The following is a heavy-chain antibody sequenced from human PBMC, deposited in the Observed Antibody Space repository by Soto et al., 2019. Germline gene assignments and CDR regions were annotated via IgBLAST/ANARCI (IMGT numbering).Heavy chain of an antibody. V-gene: IGHV3-30-3*01. CDR3: ARDIRTDYYYYYGMDV. J-gene: IGHJ6*02. CDR1: GFTFSSYA. CDR2: ISYDGSNK. Sequence: QVQLVESGGGVVQPGRSLRLSCAASGFTFSSYAMHWVRQAPGKGLEWVAVISYDGSNKYYADSVKGRFTISRDNSKNTLYLQMNSLRAEDTAVYYCARDIRTDYYYYYGMDVWGQGTTVTVSS.